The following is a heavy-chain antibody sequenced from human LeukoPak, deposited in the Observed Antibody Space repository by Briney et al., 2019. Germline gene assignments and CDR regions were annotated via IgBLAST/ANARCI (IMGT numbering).Heavy chain of an antibody. V-gene: IGHV4-59*01. CDR1: GGSISSYY. CDR3: ARWRGSYGYDY. J-gene: IGHJ4*02. Sequence: PSETLSLTCSVSGGSISSYYWSWIRQPPGKGLEWIGYLYYSGSTNSNPSLKSRVTMSVDTSKNQFSLKLRSVTAADTAVYYCARWRGSYGYDYWGQGTLVTVSS. CDR2: LYYSGST. D-gene: IGHD4-17*01.